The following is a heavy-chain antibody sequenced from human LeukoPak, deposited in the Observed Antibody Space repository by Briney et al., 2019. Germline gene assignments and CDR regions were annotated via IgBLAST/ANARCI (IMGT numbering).Heavy chain of an antibody. CDR2: INHSGST. D-gene: IGHD5-18*01. J-gene: IGHJ4*02. Sequence: PGGSLRLSCAASGFTFSNAWMSWVRQAPGKGLEWIGEINHSGSTNYNPSLKSRVTISVDTSKNQFSLKLSSVTAADTAVYYCARGRRTAMVTHSLDYWGQGTLVTVSS. CDR1: GFTFSNAW. CDR3: ARGRRTAMVTHSLDY. V-gene: IGHV4-34*01.